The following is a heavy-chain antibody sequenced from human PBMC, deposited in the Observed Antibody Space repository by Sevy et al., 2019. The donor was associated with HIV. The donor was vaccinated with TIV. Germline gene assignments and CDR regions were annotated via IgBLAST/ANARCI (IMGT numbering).Heavy chain of an antibody. J-gene: IGHJ3*02. CDR3: ARDRITIFGSAFDI. V-gene: IGHV3-7*01. D-gene: IGHD3-3*01. CDR1: GFTFSSYW. Sequence: GGSLRLSCAASGFTFSSYWMSWVRQAPGKGLEWVANIKQDGSEKYYVDSVRGRFTISRDNAKNSLYLQMYSLRAEDTAMYYCARDRITIFGSAFDIWGQRTMVTVSS. CDR2: IKQDGSEK.